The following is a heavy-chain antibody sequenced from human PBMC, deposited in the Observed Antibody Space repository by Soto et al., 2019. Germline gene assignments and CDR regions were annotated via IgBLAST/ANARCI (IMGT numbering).Heavy chain of an antibody. V-gene: IGHV1-18*01. Sequence: QVQLVQSGAEVKKPGXXXKVXCXAXXXXFTNXGIXWVRQAPGQGLEWMGWISAYNGNTNYAQNFQGRVTMTTDTSTSTAYMELRSLRSDDTAVYYCAXGXXXXDYWGQGTLVTVSS. CDR2: ISAYNGNT. J-gene: IGHJ4*02. CDR1: XXXFTNXG. CDR3: AXGXXXXDY.